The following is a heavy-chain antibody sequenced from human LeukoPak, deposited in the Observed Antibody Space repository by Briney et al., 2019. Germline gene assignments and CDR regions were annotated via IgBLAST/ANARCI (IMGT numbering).Heavy chain of an antibody. CDR3: ARGAEVPAAPDFFDY. D-gene: IGHD2-2*01. V-gene: IGHV4-38-2*02. CDR1: GYSISSGYY. CDR2: IYHSGST. J-gene: IGHJ4*02. Sequence: SETLSLTRTVSGYSISSGYYWGWIRQPPGKGLEWIGSIYHSGSTYYNPSLKSRVTISVDTSKNQFSLKLSSVTAADTAVYYCARGAEVPAAPDFFDYWGQGTLVTVSS.